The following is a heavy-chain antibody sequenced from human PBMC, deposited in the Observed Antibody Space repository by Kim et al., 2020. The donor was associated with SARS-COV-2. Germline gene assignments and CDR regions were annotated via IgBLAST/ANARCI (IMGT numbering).Heavy chain of an antibody. V-gene: IGHV3-23*03. Sequence: SVKGRFTTSRDNSGNALYLEMTGLRAEDTAVYYCAKEGGVNTAYFSAMDVWGQGTTVTVSS. CDR3: AKEGGVNTAYFSAMDV. D-gene: IGHD4-17*01. J-gene: IGHJ6*02.